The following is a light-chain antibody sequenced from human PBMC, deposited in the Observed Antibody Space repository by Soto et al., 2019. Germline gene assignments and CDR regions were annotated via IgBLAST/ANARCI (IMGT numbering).Light chain of an antibody. Sequence: QSALTQPASVSGSPGQSITISCTGTSSDVGSYNYVSWYQQHPGKAPKLMIYDVSNRPSGVSNRFSGSKSGNTASLTISGLQADDEADYYCSSFTSSKTVVFGGGTKLTVL. CDR2: DVS. CDR1: SSDVGSYNY. CDR3: SSFTSSKTVV. V-gene: IGLV2-14*03. J-gene: IGLJ3*02.